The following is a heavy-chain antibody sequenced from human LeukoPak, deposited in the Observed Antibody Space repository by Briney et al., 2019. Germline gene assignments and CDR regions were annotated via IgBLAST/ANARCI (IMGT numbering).Heavy chain of an antibody. CDR3: ERKSTYGDYDGFYFDY. CDR1: GGSISSGGYY. Sequence: PSETLSLTCTVSGGSISSGGYYWSWIRQHPGKGLEWIGYIYYSGSTYYNPSLKSRVTISVDTSKNQFSLKLSSVTAADTAVYYCERKSTYGDYDGFYFDYWGQGTLVTVSS. J-gene: IGHJ4*02. D-gene: IGHD4-17*01. CDR2: IYYSGST. V-gene: IGHV4-31*03.